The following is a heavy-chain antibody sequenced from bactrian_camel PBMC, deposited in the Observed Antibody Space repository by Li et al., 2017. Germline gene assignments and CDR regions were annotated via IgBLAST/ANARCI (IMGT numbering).Heavy chain of an antibody. V-gene: IGHV3S1*01. CDR1: RYTYKRNC. D-gene: IGHD6*01. J-gene: IGHJ6*01. CDR3: AISGPPSYGSVRNRVASLGY. CDR2: LWIGGAQT. Sequence: HVQLVESGGGLVQPGGSLRLSCAAGRYTYKRNCMGWFRQRPGKDREALAVLWIGGAQTTHADSVKGRFTTSRDNGKNTMYLQMNSLKPEDTAAYYCAISGPPSYGSVRNRVASLGYWGQGTQVTVS.